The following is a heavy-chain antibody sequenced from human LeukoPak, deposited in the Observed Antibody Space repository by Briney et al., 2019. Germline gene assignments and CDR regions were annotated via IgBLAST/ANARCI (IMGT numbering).Heavy chain of an antibody. Sequence: RGSLRLSCAASGFTFSSYWMHWVRQAPGKGLVWVSRLDSDGSSTSYADSVKGRFTISRDNAKNTLYLQMNSLRAEDTAVYYCARDGDYYDSSGYYYNGAFDIWGQGTMVTVSS. CDR1: GFTFSSYW. J-gene: IGHJ3*02. CDR3: ARDGDYYDSSGYYYNGAFDI. D-gene: IGHD3-22*01. V-gene: IGHV3-74*01. CDR2: LDSDGSST.